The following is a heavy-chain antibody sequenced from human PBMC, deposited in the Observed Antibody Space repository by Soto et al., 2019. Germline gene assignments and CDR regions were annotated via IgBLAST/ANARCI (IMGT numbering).Heavy chain of an antibody. CDR1: GGTFSSYA. CDR3: ARVSWNYETNYYYYGMAV. V-gene: IGHV1-69*01. J-gene: IGHJ6*02. CDR2: IIPIFGTA. D-gene: IGHD1-7*01. Sequence: QVQLVQSGAEVKKPGSSVKVSCKASGGTFSSYAISWVRQAPGQGLEWMGGIIPIFGTANYEQKFQGRVTIAADESPSTAYMELSSLRSEDTAVYYCARVSWNYETNYYYYGMAVWGQGTTVTVSS.